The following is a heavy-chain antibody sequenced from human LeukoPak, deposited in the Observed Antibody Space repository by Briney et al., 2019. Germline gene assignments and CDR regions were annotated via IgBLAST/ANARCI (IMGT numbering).Heavy chain of an antibody. V-gene: IGHV4-38-2*01. J-gene: IGHJ6*03. Sequence: SETLSLTCAVSGFSISNGYYWVWIRQPPGRGLEWIGSLYHSDSAYYNTSLRGRVSMSVDTSKNQFSLTLSFVTAADTAVYYCARQHDSYYYYFIDVWGSGTTVTVSS. CDR3: ARQHDSYYYYFIDV. CDR2: LYHSDSA. CDR1: GFSISNGYY.